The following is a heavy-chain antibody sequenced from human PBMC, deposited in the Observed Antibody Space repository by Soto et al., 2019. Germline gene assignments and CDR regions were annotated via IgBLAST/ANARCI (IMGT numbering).Heavy chain of an antibody. CDR3: ARAQPYSSRTFDY. V-gene: IGHV4-31*03. Sequence: SETLSLTCTVSGCSISSGGYYWSWIRQHPGKGLEWIGYIYYSGSTYYNPSLKGRVTISVDTSKNQFSLKLSSVTAADTAVYYCARAQPYSSRTFDYWGQGTLVTVSS. CDR1: GCSISSGGYY. J-gene: IGHJ4*02. CDR2: IYYSGST. D-gene: IGHD6-13*01.